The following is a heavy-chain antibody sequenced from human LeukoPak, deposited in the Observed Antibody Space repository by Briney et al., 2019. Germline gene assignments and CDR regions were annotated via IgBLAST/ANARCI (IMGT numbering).Heavy chain of an antibody. CDR2: ISGSGGST. CDR1: GFAFSSYA. J-gene: IGHJ4*02. D-gene: IGHD6-13*01. V-gene: IGHV3-23*01. Sequence: GGSLRLSCAASGFAFSSYAMSWVRQAPGKGREWVSAISGSGGSTYYADSVKGRFTISRDNSKNTLYLQMNSLRAEDTAVYYCAKDRRSSIWYSGYWGQGTLVTVSS. CDR3: AKDRRSSIWYSGY.